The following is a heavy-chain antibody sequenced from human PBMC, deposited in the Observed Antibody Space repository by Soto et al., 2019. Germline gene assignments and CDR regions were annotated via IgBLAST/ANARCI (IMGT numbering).Heavy chain of an antibody. CDR1: GFTFSSYG. CDR2: ISYDGSNK. CDR3: ANLDWNDGEDY. Sequence: QVQLVESGGGVVQPGRSLRLSCAASGFTFSSYGMHWVRQAPGKGLEWVAVISYDGSNKYYADSVKGRFTIARDNSKNTLYLQMNSLRAEDTAVYYCANLDWNDGEDYWGQGTLVTVSS. J-gene: IGHJ4*02. V-gene: IGHV3-30*18. D-gene: IGHD1-1*01.